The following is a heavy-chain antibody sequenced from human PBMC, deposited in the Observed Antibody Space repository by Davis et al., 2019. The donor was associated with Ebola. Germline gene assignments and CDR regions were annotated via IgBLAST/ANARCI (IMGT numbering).Heavy chain of an antibody. D-gene: IGHD6-13*01. Sequence: SGPTLVTPTQTLTLTCTFSGFSLSTSGMRVSWIRQPPGKGLEWIGEINHSGSTNYNPSLKSRVTISVDTSKNQFSLKLSSVTAADTAVYYCAGGQQLVPVSYLTRPRRGNWFDPWGQGTLVTVSS. CDR3: AGGQQLVPVSYLTRPRRGNWFDP. V-gene: IGHV4-4*02. CDR1: GFSLSTSGMR. J-gene: IGHJ5*02. CDR2: INHSGST.